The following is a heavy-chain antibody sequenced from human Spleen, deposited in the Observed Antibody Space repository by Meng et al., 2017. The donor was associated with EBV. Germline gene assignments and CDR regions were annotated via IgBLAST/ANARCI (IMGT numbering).Heavy chain of an antibody. V-gene: IGHV1-2*06. D-gene: IGHD6-13*01. J-gene: IGHJ4*02. Sequence: QVQLVQAGAEVAKPGAYMKVSCKASGYTFTYFFIDRGRQAPGQGLEWMGRINPNTGGTKYAQKFQGRVTMTRATSINTAYLELSGLKSEDTAVYYCARGGASWYEDFWGQGTLVTVSS. CDR1: GYTFTYFF. CDR3: ARGGASWYEDF. CDR2: INPNTGGT.